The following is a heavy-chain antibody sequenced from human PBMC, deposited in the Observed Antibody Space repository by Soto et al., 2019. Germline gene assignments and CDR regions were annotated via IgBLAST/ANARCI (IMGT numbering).Heavy chain of an antibody. CDR2: INPSGGST. J-gene: IGHJ4*02. D-gene: IGHD3-10*01. CDR1: GYTFTSYY. V-gene: IGHV1-46*01. CDR3: ARDRDYGSGSYYNSGSLYYLDY. Sequence: ASVKVSCKASGYTFTSYYMHWVRQAPGQGLEWMGIINPSGGSTSYAQKFQGRVTMTRDTSTSTVYMELSSLRSEDTAVYYCARDRDYGSGSYYNSGSLYYLDYWGQGTLVTVSS.